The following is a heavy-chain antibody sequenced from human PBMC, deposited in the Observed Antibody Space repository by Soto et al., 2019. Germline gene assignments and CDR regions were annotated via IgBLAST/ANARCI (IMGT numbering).Heavy chain of an antibody. V-gene: IGHV5-51*01. CDR2: IYPGDSDT. J-gene: IGHJ6*02. D-gene: IGHD4-4*01. CDR3: ARGFSTLTTDDLYACYYGMDV. Sequence: EVQLVQSGAEVKKPGEALKISCKGSGYSFTSYWIGWVRQMPGKGLEWMGIIYPGDSDTRYSPSFQGQVTLSADRSISAAYLQWSSLRASDTAMYYCARGFSTLTTDDLYACYYGMDVWGQGTTVTVSS. CDR1: GYSFTSYW.